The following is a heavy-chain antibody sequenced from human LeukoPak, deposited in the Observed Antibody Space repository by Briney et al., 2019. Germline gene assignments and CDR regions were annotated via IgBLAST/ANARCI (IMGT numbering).Heavy chain of an antibody. V-gene: IGHV3-30*18. Sequence: GGSLRLSCAASGFTFSTYGMHWVRQAPGKGLEWVAVISYDGSNKYYADSVKGRFTISRDNSKNTLYLQMNSLRAEDTAVYYCAKDQESIYYDSSGPLDYWGQGTLVTVSS. CDR3: AKDQESIYYDSSGPLDY. CDR1: GFTFSTYG. D-gene: IGHD3-22*01. CDR2: ISYDGSNK. J-gene: IGHJ4*02.